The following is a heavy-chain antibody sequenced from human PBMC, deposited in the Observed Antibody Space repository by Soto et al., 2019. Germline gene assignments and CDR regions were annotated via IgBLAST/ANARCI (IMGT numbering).Heavy chain of an antibody. Sequence: GSLRLSCAASGFTFSSYSMNWVRQAPGKGLEWVSSISSSSSYIYYADSVKGRFTISRDNAKNSLYLQMNSLRAEDTAVYYCARDKSRSCYVYWGQGTLVTVSS. CDR3: ARDKSRSCYVY. D-gene: IGHD2-15*01. J-gene: IGHJ4*02. CDR1: GFTFSSYS. CDR2: ISSSSSYI. V-gene: IGHV3-21*01.